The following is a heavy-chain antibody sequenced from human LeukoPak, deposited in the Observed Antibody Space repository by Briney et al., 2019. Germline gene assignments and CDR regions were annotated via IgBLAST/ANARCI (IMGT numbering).Heavy chain of an antibody. J-gene: IGHJ4*02. Sequence: GGSLRLSCAASGFTFDDYAMHWVRQAPGKGLEWVSGISWNSGSIGYADSVKGRFTFSRDNAKNSLYLQMNSLRAEDTALYYCAKVFSADYGDFPEGDWGQGTLVTVSS. D-gene: IGHD4-17*01. CDR3: AKVFSADYGDFPEGD. V-gene: IGHV3-9*01. CDR2: ISWNSGSI. CDR1: GFTFDDYA.